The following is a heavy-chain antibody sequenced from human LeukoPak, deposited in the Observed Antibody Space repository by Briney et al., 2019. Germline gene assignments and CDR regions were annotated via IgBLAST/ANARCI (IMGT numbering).Heavy chain of an antibody. CDR2: IYTSGST. Sequence: PSETLSLTCTVSGGSISSGSYYWSWIRQPAGKGLEWIGRIYTSGSTNYNPSLKSRVTISVDTSKNQFSLKLSSVTAADTAVYYCARDLGSRRAFDIWGQGTMVTVSS. D-gene: IGHD2-15*01. CDR3: ARDLGSRRAFDI. J-gene: IGHJ3*02. CDR1: GGSISSGSYY. V-gene: IGHV4-61*02.